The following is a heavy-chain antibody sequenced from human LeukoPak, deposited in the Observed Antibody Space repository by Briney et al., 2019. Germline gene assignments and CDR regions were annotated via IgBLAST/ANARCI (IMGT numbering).Heavy chain of an antibody. CDR2: ISAYNGNT. J-gene: IGHJ4*02. CDR1: GYTFTSYG. V-gene: IGHV1-18*01. CDR3: ARGENGYDILTGYYPELYYFDY. Sequence: ASVKVSCKASGYTFTSYGISWVRQAPGQGLEWMGWISAYNGNTNYAQKLQGRVTVTTDTSTSTAYMELRSLRSDDTAVYYCARGENGYDILTGYYPELYYFDYWGQGTLVTVSS. D-gene: IGHD3-9*01.